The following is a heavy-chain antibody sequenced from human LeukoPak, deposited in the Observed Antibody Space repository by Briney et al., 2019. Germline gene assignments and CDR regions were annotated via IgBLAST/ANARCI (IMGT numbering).Heavy chain of an antibody. CDR2: INHSGST. V-gene: IGHV4-34*01. CDR1: GGSFSGYY. CDR3: ARGFWSGYRYYYYYYMDV. Sequence: SETLSLTCAVYGGSFSGYYWSWIRQPPGKGLEWIGEINHSGSTNYNPSLKSRVPISVDTSKNQFSLKLSSVTAADTAVYYCARGFWSGYRYYYYYYMDVWGKGTTVTVSS. J-gene: IGHJ6*03. D-gene: IGHD3-3*01.